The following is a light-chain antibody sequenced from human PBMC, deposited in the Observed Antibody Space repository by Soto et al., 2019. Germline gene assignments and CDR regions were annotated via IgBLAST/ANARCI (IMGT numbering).Light chain of an antibody. CDR1: QGISSY. CDR3: QHYNSYSEA. Sequence: DIQLTQSPSFLSASVGDRVTITCRASQGISSYLAWYQQKPGKAPKLLIYDASSLKSGVPSRFSGSGSGTEFTLTISSLQPDDFATYYCQHYNSYSEAFGQGTKVDIK. CDR2: DAS. V-gene: IGKV1-9*01. J-gene: IGKJ1*01.